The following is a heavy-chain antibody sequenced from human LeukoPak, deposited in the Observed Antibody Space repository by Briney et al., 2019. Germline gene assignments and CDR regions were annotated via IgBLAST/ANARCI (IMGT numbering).Heavy chain of an antibody. CDR1: GFTFSSYW. V-gene: IGHV3-7*01. D-gene: IGHD6-19*01. CDR2: IKKDGSEK. J-gene: IGHJ4*02. Sequence: GGSLRLSCAASGFTFSSYWMSWVRQAPGKGLEWVANIKKDGSEKYYVDSVKGRFTISRDNAKNLLYLQMNSLRAEDRAVYYCARVAAVAGTGVDYFDYWGQGTLVTVSS. CDR3: ARVAAVAGTGVDYFDY.